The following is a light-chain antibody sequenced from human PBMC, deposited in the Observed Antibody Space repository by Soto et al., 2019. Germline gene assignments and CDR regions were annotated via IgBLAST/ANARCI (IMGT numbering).Light chain of an antibody. CDR1: QGIGST. Sequence: EIVMTQSPATLSVSPGEGATLSCRASQGIGSTLAWYQHKPGQTPRLLIYDASTRATGVPARFSGSGSGTGFTLAINRPHSEDFPEYYGHRYNNWPLTFGGGTKVESK. CDR3: HRYNNWPLT. CDR2: DAS. V-gene: IGKV3-15*01. J-gene: IGKJ4*01.